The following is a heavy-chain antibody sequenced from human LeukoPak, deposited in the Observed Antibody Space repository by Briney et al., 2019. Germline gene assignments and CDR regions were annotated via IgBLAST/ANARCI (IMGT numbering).Heavy chain of an antibody. D-gene: IGHD3-10*01. V-gene: IGHV3-73*01. Sequence: GGSLRLSCAASGFTFSGSALHWVRQASGKGLEWVGRIRSTANGYATAYAASVKGRFTISRDDSKNTAYQQMDSLKTEDTAVYYCTGNYYGSGSYADFDYWGQGTLVTVSS. J-gene: IGHJ4*02. CDR1: GFTFSGSA. CDR3: TGNYYGSGSYADFDY. CDR2: IRSTANGYAT.